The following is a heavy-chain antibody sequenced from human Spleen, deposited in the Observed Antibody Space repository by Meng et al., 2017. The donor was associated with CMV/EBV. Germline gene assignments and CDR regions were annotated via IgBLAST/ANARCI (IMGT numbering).Heavy chain of an antibody. V-gene: IGHV3-74*01. Sequence: GESLKISCAASGLSFSTYWMHWVRQAPGKGLVWVSRIISDETTTIYADSVRGRFTISRDNAKNTLYLQMNSLRAEDTAVYYCAKDLLGYCSSTSCYYYYGMDVWGQGTTVTVSS. CDR2: IISDETTT. D-gene: IGHD2-2*01. CDR1: GLSFSTYW. CDR3: AKDLLGYCSSTSCYYYYGMDV. J-gene: IGHJ6*02.